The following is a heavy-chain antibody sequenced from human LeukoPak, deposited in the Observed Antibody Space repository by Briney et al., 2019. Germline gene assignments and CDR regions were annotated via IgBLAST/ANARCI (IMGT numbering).Heavy chain of an antibody. CDR1: GFTFSSYA. CDR3: ARPLIVVVINDAFDI. CDR2: ISYDGSNK. Sequence: PGRSLRLSCAASGFTFSSYAMHWVRQAPGKGLEWVAVISYDGSNKYYADSVKGRFTISRDNSKNTLYLQMNRLRAEDTAVYYCARPLIVVVINDAFDIWGQGTMVTVSS. J-gene: IGHJ3*02. V-gene: IGHV3-30-3*01. D-gene: IGHD3-22*01.